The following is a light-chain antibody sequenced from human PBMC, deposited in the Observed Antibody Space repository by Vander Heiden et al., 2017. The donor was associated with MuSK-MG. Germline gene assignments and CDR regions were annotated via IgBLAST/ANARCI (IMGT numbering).Light chain of an antibody. Sequence: DIQMTQSPSTLSASVGDRVTITCRASQSISSWLAWYQQKPGKAPKLLIYDASSLESGVPSRFSDSGYGTEFTLTISSRQPDDFAPYYCQQYNSYSEYTFGQGTKLEIK. J-gene: IGKJ2*01. V-gene: IGKV1-5*01. CDR1: QSISSW. CDR2: DAS. CDR3: QQYNSYSEYT.